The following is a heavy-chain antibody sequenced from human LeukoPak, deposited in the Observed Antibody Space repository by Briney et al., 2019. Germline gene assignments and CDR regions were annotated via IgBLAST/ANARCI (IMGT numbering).Heavy chain of an antibody. CDR2: IGDTGGET. V-gene: IGHV3-23*01. CDR1: GFTFSTFA. CDR3: ARDPYSGSRVGSYTWFDP. Sequence: GGSLRLSCAASGFTFSTFAMSWVRQAPGKGLEWVSAIGDTGGETYYADYAKGRFTISRDNSKNTLYLQMNSLRAEDTAVYYCARDPYSGSRVGSYTWFDPWGQGTLVTVSS. D-gene: IGHD1-26*01. J-gene: IGHJ5*02.